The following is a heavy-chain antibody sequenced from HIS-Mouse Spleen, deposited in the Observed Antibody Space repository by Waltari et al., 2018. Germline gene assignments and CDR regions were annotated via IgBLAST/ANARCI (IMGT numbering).Heavy chain of an antibody. D-gene: IGHD2-21*02. V-gene: IGHV4-39*07. J-gene: IGHJ2*01. Sequence: QLQLQESGPGLVKPSETLSLTCTVSGGSISSSSYYWGWIRQPPGKGLEWIGSIYYSGSTYYNPSLKSRVTISVDTSKNQFSLKLSSVTAADTAVYYCARKAYCGGDCYWYFDLWAVAPWSLSPQ. CDR3: ARKAYCGGDCYWYFDL. CDR2: IYYSGST. CDR1: GGSISSSSYY.